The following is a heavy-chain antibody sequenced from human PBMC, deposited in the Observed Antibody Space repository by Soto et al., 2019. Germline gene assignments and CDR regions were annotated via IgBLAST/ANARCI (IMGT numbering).Heavy chain of an antibody. V-gene: IGHV1-69*05. Sequence: QVQLVQSGAEVKKPGSSVTVSCKASGGTFGNSAISWVRQAPGQGLEWMGGIIPIFSTPDYAQKFQGRVTXTXDXXTSTAYMELTSLRSEDTAVYYCARDKDRQQLGGNYYCAIDVWGQGTTVTVSS. CDR2: IIPIFSTP. CDR3: ARDKDRQQLGGNYYCAIDV. D-gene: IGHD3-3*02. J-gene: IGHJ6*02. CDR1: GGTFGNSA.